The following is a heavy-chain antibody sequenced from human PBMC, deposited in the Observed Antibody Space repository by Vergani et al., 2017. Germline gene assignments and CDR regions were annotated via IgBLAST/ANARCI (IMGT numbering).Heavy chain of an antibody. CDR2: IYHSGST. CDR3: ASYPSAYCGGDCYSGWFDP. D-gene: IGHD2-21*02. J-gene: IGHJ5*02. V-gene: IGHV4-4*02. Sequence: QVQLQESGPGLVKPSGTLSLTCAVSGGSFSSSNWWSWVRQPPGKGLEWIGEIYHSGSTNYNPSLKSRVTISVDKSKNQFSLKLSSVTAADTAMYYCASYPSAYCGGDCYSGWFDPWGQGTLVTVSS. CDR1: GGSFSSSNW.